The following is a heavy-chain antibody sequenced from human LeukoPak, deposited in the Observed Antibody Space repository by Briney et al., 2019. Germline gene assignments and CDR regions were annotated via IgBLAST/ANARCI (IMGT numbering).Heavy chain of an antibody. V-gene: IGHV5-51*01. CDR2: IYPGDSDT. D-gene: IGHD3-3*01. J-gene: IGHJ6*03. CDR1: GYSFTSYW. Sequence: GESLKISCKGSGYSFTSYWIGWVRQMPGKGLEWMGIIYPGDSDTRYSPSFQGQVAISADKSISTAYLQWSSLKASDTATYYCARLGYYYYYYMDVWGKGTTVTVSS. CDR3: ARLGYYYYYYMDV.